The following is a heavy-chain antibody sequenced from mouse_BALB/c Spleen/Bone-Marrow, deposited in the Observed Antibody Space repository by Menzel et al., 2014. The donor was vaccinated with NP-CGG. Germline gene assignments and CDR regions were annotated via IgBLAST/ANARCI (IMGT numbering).Heavy chain of an antibody. Sequence: LQQSGSQLVRPGASVKLSCKASGYTFTSYWMHWVKQRLGQGLEWIGNISPGSGATTYDEKFKSKATLTVDTSSSTAYMHLTSLASEGSAIYYCTRIFDYWGQGTTLTVSS. CDR1: GYTFTSYW. CDR2: ISPGSGAT. CDR3: TRIFDY. V-gene: IGHV1S22*01. J-gene: IGHJ2*01.